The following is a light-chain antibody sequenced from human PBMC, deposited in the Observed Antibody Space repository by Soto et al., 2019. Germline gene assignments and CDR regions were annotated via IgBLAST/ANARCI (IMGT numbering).Light chain of an antibody. CDR3: QQYSSYRT. J-gene: IGKJ1*01. CDR1: QSISSW. Sequence: DIQMTQSPSTLSASVGDRVTITCRASQSISSWLAWYQQKPGKAPKLLIYKVSDLESGVPSRFSGAGSETEFTLTINDLQPEDVATYYCQQYSSYRTFGQGTKVEIK. CDR2: KVS. V-gene: IGKV1-5*03.